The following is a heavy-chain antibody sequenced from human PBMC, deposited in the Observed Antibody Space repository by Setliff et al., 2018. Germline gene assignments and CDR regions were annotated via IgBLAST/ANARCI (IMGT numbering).Heavy chain of an antibody. J-gene: IGHJ4*02. CDR1: GGTFSSYA. CDR3: ARDPPYCGGDCYPDY. V-gene: IGHV1-18*01. D-gene: IGHD2-21*02. CDR2: ISAYNGNT. Sequence: ASVKVSCKASGGTFSSYAISWVRQAPGQGLEWMGGISAYNGNTNYAQKLQGRVTMTTDTSTSTAYMELRSLRADDTAVYYCARDPPYCGGDCYPDYWGQGTLVTVSS.